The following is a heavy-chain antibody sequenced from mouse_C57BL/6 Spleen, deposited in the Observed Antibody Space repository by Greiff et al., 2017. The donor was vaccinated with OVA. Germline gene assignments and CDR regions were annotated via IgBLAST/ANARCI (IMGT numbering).Heavy chain of an antibody. CDR3: ARDYGHFDY. CDR1: GYTFTSYW. V-gene: IGHV1-50*01. Sequence: QVQLQQPGAELVKPGASVKLSCKASGYTFTSYWMQWVKQRPGQGLEWIGEIDPSDSYTNYNQKFKGKATLTVDTSSSTAYMQLSSLTSEDSAVYYCARDYGHFDYWGQGTTLTVSS. CDR2: IDPSDSYT. D-gene: IGHD1-1*01. J-gene: IGHJ2*01.